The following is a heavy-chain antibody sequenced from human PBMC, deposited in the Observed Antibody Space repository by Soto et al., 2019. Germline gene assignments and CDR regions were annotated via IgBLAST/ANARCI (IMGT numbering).Heavy chain of an antibody. D-gene: IGHD3-22*01. CDR3: ARVRSHYDSSGYAWDI. CDR1: GGSISSGGYY. CDR2: IYYSGST. Sequence: QVQLQESGPGLVKPSQTLSLTCTVSGGSISSGGYYWSWIRQPPGKGLEWIGYIYYSGSTYYNPSRKSRVTITVDTSKNQYPLKLSPVTAADTAVDYCARVRSHYDSSGYAWDIWGQGKTVTVSS. V-gene: IGHV4-31*03. J-gene: IGHJ3*02.